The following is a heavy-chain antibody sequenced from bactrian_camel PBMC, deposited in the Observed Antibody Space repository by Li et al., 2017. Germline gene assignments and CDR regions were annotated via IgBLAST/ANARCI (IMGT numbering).Heavy chain of an antibody. V-gene: IGHV3S1*01. CDR2: IYTRDGST. Sequence: HVQLVESGGASVQTGGSLRLTCVASRYAPSSNCMGWFRQSTGKERVGVAAIYTRDGSTYYHDSVKGRFTISQDDTKTIFYLEMTNLRPEDTGTYYCAASARVGYSSVGRARDYAYWGQGTQVTVS. CDR3: AASARVGYSSVGRARDYAY. J-gene: IGHJ4*01. CDR1: RYAPSSNC. D-gene: IGHD2*01.